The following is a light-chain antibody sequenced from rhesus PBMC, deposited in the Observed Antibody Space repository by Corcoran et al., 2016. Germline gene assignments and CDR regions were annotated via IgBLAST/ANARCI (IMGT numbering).Light chain of an antibody. CDR1: AGAVTSDHS. J-gene: IGLJ1*01. CDR3: LLYYTGDYV. CDR2: NAD. V-gene: IGLV7-71*01. Sequence: QAVVTQEPSLTVSPGGTVTLTCGSSAGAVTSDHSPHWCQKKPGQGPRGLIYNADGRFSWTPARFSGSLAEGKAVLTVSDAQPEDEADYYCLLYYTGDYVFGTGTRLSVL.